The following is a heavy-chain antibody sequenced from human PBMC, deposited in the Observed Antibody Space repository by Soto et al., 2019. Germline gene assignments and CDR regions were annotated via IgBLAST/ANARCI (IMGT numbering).Heavy chain of an antibody. Sequence: QVQLQQWGAGLLKPSETLSLTCAVYGGSFSGYYWTWIRQSPEKGLEWIGEVNHSGTTYYNPSIKTRVTISVHTPKTQFSLKMSSVTAADTAVYYCARGIGYCSSINCYSSRRLRFDSWGQGTLVTVSS. D-gene: IGHD2-2*01. CDR3: ARGIGYCSSINCYSSRRLRFDS. CDR2: VNHSGTT. V-gene: IGHV4-34*01. J-gene: IGHJ4*02. CDR1: GGSFSGYY.